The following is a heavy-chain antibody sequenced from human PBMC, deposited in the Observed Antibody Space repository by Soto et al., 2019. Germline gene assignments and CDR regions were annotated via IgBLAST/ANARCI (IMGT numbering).Heavy chain of an antibody. Sequence: ASVKVSCKASGYTFTSYGISWVRQAPGQGLEWMGWISAYNGNTNYAQKLQGRVTMTTDTSTSTAYMELRSLRSDDTAVYYCARVSDLIILEWLDYYYMDVWGKGTTVTVSS. CDR1: GYTFTSYG. J-gene: IGHJ6*03. V-gene: IGHV1-18*01. D-gene: IGHD3-3*01. CDR2: ISAYNGNT. CDR3: ARVSDLIILEWLDYYYMDV.